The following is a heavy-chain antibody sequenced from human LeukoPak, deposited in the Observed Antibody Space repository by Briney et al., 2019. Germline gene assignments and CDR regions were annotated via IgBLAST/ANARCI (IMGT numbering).Heavy chain of an antibody. V-gene: IGHV3-48*02. D-gene: IGHD3-10*01. CDR2: ISSSSSTV. J-gene: IGHJ4*02. CDR1: GVTFTRYS. CDR3: ARAQTYYGSGSYLY. Sequence: GGSLRLSCAASGVTFTRYSMNWVRQAPRKGREWGSYISSSSSTVYYADSLKGRFTISRDNAKNSLYLQMNSLRDEGTAVYYCARAQTYYGSGSYLYWGQGTLVTVSS.